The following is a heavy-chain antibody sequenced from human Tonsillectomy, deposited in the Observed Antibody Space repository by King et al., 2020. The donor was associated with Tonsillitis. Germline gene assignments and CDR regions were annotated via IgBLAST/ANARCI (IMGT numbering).Heavy chain of an antibody. CDR3: ARDGGSQTGYGMDV. V-gene: IGHV1-2*02. CDR2: IVPSSGGT. Sequence: VQLVESGAEVKKPGASVKVSCKASGYTFTGYYMHWVRQAPGQGLEWMGWIVPSSGGTNYPQKFQGRVNMTRDTSISTAYMELSRLTSDDTAVYYCARDGGSQTGYGMDVWGQGTTVTVSS. D-gene: IGHD1-1*01. CDR1: GYTFTGYY. J-gene: IGHJ6*02.